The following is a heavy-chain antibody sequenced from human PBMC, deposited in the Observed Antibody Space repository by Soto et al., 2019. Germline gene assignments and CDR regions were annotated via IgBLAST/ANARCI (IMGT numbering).Heavy chain of an antibody. CDR1: GGSISSSSYY. D-gene: IGHD3-10*01. CDR2: IYYSGST. J-gene: IGHJ6*02. CDR3: ARQLWFGELFDYYYYGMDV. Sequence: SETLCLTCTVSGGSISSSSYYWGWIRQPPGKGLEWIGSIYYSGSTYYNPSLKSRVTISVDTSKNQFSLKLSSVTAADTAVYYCARQLWFGELFDYYYYGMDVWGQGTTVTVSS. V-gene: IGHV4-39*01.